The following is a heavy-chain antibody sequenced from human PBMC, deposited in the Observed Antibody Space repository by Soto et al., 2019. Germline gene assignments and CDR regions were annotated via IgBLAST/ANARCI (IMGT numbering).Heavy chain of an antibody. Sequence: QVQLQESGPGLVKPSQTLSLTCTVSGGSISSGDYYWSWIRQPPGKGLEWIGYIYYSGSTYYNPSLKSRVTISVDTAKNQCSLKLSSVTAADTAVYYCARGRSYYDSSGYPDFDYWGQGTLVTVSS. CDR1: GGSISSGDYY. CDR2: IYYSGST. CDR3: ARGRSYYDSSGYPDFDY. V-gene: IGHV4-30-4*01. J-gene: IGHJ4*02. D-gene: IGHD3-22*01.